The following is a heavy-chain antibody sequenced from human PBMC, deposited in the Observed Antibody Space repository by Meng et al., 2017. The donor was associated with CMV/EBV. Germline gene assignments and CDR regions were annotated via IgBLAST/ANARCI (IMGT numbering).Heavy chain of an antibody. V-gene: IGHV1-69*05. Sequence: SVKVSCKASGGTFSSYAISWVRQAPGQGLEWMGGIIPIFGTANYAQKLQGRVTMTTDTSTSTAYMELRSLRSDDTAVYYCARDALYSSSWYYYYYGMDVWGQGTTVTVSS. CDR1: GGTFSSYA. D-gene: IGHD6-13*01. CDR3: ARDALYSSSWYYYYYGMDV. CDR2: IIPIFGTA. J-gene: IGHJ6*02.